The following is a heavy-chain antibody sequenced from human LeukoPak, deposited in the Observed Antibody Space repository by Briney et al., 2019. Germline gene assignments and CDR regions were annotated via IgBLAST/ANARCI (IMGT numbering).Heavy chain of an antibody. D-gene: IGHD4-17*01. Sequence: PGRSLRLSCAASGFSFSNYAMHWVRQAPGKGLEWVARIWYDGSNKYYADSVKGRFTIARDNSKNTVYLQMNSLRAEDTAVYYCARDKPDYGDLGSDYWGQGTLVTVSS. CDR2: IWYDGSNK. CDR1: GFSFSNYA. CDR3: ARDKPDYGDLGSDY. J-gene: IGHJ4*02. V-gene: IGHV3-33*01.